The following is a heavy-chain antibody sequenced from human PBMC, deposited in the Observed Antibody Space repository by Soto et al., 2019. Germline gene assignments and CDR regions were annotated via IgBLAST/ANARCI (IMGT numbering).Heavy chain of an antibody. Sequence: GESLKISCKGSGYSFTSYWIGWVRQMPGKGLEWMGIIYPGDSDTRYSPSFQGQDTISADKSISTAYLQWSSLKASDTSIYYCARQHCSGGSCYGNLFDPWGQGTLVTVSS. J-gene: IGHJ5*02. CDR3: ARQHCSGGSCYGNLFDP. CDR1: GYSFTSYW. D-gene: IGHD2-15*01. V-gene: IGHV5-51*01. CDR2: IYPGDSDT.